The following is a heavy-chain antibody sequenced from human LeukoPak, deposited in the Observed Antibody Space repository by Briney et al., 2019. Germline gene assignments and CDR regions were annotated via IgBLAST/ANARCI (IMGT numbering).Heavy chain of an antibody. CDR3: ARALHYDFWSSRAFGY. Sequence: GGCLRLSCAASGFTFSDYYMSWIRQAPGKGLEWVSYISGSGGTIYYADSVKGRFTISRDNAKNSLYLQMNSLRVEDTAVYYCARALHYDFWSSRAFGYWGQGTLVTVSS. D-gene: IGHD3-3*01. CDR2: ISGSGGTI. CDR1: GFTFSDYY. J-gene: IGHJ4*02. V-gene: IGHV3-11*04.